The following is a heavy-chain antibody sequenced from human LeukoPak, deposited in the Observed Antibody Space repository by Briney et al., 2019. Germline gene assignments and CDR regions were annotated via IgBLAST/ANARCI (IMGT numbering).Heavy chain of an antibody. J-gene: IGHJ4*02. CDR2: INPNSGGT. CDR3: ARGASPYYYDSSGYQSISGY. V-gene: IGHV1-2*02. CDR1: GYTFRQYS. D-gene: IGHD3-22*01. Sequence: GASVKLSCKASGYTFRQYSISWVRQAPGKGFEWVGWINPNSGGTNYAQKFQGSVTMTRDTSISTAYMELSRLRSDDTAVYYCARGASPYYYDSSGYQSISGYWGQGTLVTVSS.